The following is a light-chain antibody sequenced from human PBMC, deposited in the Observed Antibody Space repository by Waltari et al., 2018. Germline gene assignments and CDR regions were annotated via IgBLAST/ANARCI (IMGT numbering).Light chain of an antibody. V-gene: IGKV1-39*01. J-gene: IGKJ4*01. Sequence: DIEMTQSLSSLSASIGDRVTLTCRTSHSTNGYLSWYQQKPGKPPPLLISRTSTVQTAFPSRFSGNGSGTDFTLTISDLQPDDFATYFCQQTYMTPLTFGGGTKVEI. CDR2: RTS. CDR1: HSTNGY. CDR3: QQTYMTPLT.